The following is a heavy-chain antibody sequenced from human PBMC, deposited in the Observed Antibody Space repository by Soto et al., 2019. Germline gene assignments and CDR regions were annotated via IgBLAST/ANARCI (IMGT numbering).Heavy chain of an antibody. V-gene: IGHV3-21*01. CDR1: GFTFSSYS. Sequence: EVQLVESGGGLVKPGGSLRLSCAACGFTFSSYSMNWVRQAPGKGLEWVSSISSSSSYIYYADSVKGRFTISRDNAKNSLYLQMNSLRAEDTAVYYCARERHLGYCSSTSCLGYYYYGMDVWGQGTTVTVSS. CDR3: ARERHLGYCSSTSCLGYYYYGMDV. D-gene: IGHD2-2*01. CDR2: ISSSSSYI. J-gene: IGHJ6*02.